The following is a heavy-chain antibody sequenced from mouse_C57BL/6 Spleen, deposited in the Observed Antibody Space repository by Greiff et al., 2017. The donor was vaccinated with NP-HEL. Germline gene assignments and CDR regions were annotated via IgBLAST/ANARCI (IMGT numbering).Heavy chain of an antibody. Sequence: EVQVVESGPELVKPGASVKIPCKASGYTFTDYNMDWVKQSHGKSLEWIGDINPNNGGTIYNQKFKGKATLTVDKSSSTAYMELRSLTSEDTAVYYCARYDYDRAWFAYWGQGTLVTVSA. J-gene: IGHJ3*01. V-gene: IGHV1-18*01. CDR3: ARYDYDRAWFAY. D-gene: IGHD2-4*01. CDR2: INPNNGGT. CDR1: GYTFTDYN.